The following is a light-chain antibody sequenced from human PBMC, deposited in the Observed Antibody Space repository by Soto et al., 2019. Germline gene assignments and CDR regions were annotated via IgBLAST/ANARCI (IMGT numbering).Light chain of an antibody. J-gene: IGKJ4*01. Sequence: EIVLTQSPATLSVSPGERATLSCRASQSLNSNLAWYQQKPGQAPRLLISGASTRATGIPARFSGSGSETEFTLTISSLQPEDSAVYYCQQYNNWPPLTFGGGTKVEIK. CDR2: GAS. CDR1: QSLNSN. V-gene: IGKV3-15*01. CDR3: QQYNNWPPLT.